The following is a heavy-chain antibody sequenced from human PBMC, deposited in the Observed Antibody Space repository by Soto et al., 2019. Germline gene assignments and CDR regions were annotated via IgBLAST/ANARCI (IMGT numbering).Heavy chain of an antibody. CDR1: GGSFSSNP. V-gene: IGHV1-69*01. CDR2: IIPIFATV. D-gene: IGHD5-18*01. CDR3: ARGGRGYSSAPRYYFDY. J-gene: IGHJ4*02. Sequence: QVQLVQSGSEVKKPGSSVKVSCKASGGSFSSNPISWVRQAPGQGLEWMAGIIPIFATVHYAQKFQGSVTITADESTSTAYMELTSMRSEDTAVYFCARGGRGYSSAPRYYFDYWGQGTRVTVS.